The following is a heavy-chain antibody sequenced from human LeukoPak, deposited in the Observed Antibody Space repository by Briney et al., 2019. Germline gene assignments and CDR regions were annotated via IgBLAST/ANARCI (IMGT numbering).Heavy chain of an antibody. Sequence: GGSLRLSCAASGFTFSSYAMSWVRQAPGKGLEWVSAISGSGGSTYYADSVKGRFTISRDNSKNTLYLQMNSLRAEDTAVYYCAKSRITMIVAIWYFDLWGRGTLVTVSS. J-gene: IGHJ2*01. CDR1: GFTFSSYA. D-gene: IGHD3-22*01. CDR2: ISGSGGST. CDR3: AKSRITMIVAIWYFDL. V-gene: IGHV3-23*01.